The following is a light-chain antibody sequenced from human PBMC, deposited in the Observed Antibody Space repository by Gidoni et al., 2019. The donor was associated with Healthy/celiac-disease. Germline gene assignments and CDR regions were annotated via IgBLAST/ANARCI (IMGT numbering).Light chain of an antibody. V-gene: IGLV5-45*01. CDR1: SGINVGTYR. CDR3: MIWHSSAWV. J-gene: IGLJ3*02. Sequence: AVLTQPASLSASPGASASLTCTLRSGINVGTYRIYGYQQKPGSPPQYLLRYKSDSDKQQGSGVPSRFSGSKDASANAGILLISGLQSEDEADYYCMIWHSSAWVFGGGTKLTVL. CDR2: YKSDSDK.